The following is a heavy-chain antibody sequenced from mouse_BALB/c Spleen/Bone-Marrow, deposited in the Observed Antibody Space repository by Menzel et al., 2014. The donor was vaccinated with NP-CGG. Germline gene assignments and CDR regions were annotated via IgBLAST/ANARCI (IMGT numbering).Heavy chain of an antibody. CDR3: ARWDDYASDY. CDR1: GFNIKDTY. V-gene: IGHV14-3*02. D-gene: IGHD2-4*01. J-gene: IGHJ2*01. CDR2: IDPANGNT. Sequence: EVQLQQSGADLVKPGASVKLSCTPSGFNIKDTYMHWVKQRPEQGLEWIGRIDPANGNTKYDPKFQGKATITADTSSNTAYLQLSSLTSEDTAVYYWARWDDYASDYWGQGTTPTVSS.